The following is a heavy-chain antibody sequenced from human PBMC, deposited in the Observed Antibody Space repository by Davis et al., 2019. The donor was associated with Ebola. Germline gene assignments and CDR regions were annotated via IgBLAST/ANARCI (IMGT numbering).Heavy chain of an antibody. CDR1: GFTFGDYA. J-gene: IGHJ4*02. D-gene: IGHD2-21*01. CDR3: TRGPIVVVIVFDY. Sequence: GESLKISCAASGFTFGDYAMSWFRQAPGKGLEWVGCIRSKAYGGTTEYAASVKGRFTISRDDSKSIAYLQMHSLKTEDTAVYYCTRGPIVVVIVFDYWGQGTLVTVSS. V-gene: IGHV3-49*03. CDR2: IRSKAYGGTT.